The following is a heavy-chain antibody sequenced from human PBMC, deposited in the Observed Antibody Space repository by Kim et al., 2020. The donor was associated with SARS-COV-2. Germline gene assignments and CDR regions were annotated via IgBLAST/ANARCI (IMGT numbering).Heavy chain of an antibody. CDR1: GFTFSSYA. Sequence: GGSLRLSCAASGFTFSSYAMHWVSQAPGKGLEWVAVISYDGSNKYYADSVKGRFTISRDNSKNTLYLQMNSLRAEDTAVYYCARDSSGYYPCLDYWGQGTLVTVSS. CDR2: ISYDGSNK. J-gene: IGHJ4*02. D-gene: IGHD3-22*01. CDR3: ARDSSGYYPCLDY. V-gene: IGHV3-30*04.